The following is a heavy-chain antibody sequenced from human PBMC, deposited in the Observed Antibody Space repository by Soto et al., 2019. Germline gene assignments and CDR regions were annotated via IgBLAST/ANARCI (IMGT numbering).Heavy chain of an antibody. D-gene: IGHD3-3*01. CDR3: ARGLDYFRVVIHNWFDP. CDR2: IYYSGST. J-gene: IGHJ5*02. CDR1: GGSISSYY. Sequence: SETLSLTCTVSGGSISSYYWSWIRQPPGKGLEWIGYIYYSGSTNYNPSLKSRVTISVDTSKNQFSLKLSSVTAADTAVYYCARGLDYFRVVIHNWFDPWGQGTLVTVS. V-gene: IGHV4-59*01.